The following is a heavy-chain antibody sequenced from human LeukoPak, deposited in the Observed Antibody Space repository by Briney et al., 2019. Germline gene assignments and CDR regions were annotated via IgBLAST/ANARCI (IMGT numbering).Heavy chain of an antibody. D-gene: IGHD3-10*01. V-gene: IGHV3-23*01. CDR1: GFTFSSYA. Sequence: GGSLRLSCAASGFTFSSYAMSWVRQAPGKGLEWVSAISGSGGSTYYADSVKGRFTISRDNSKNTLYLQMNSLRAEDTAVYYCARHYGSGSYYWSWGQGTLVTVSS. J-gene: IGHJ4*02. CDR2: ISGSGGST. CDR3: ARHYGSGSYYWS.